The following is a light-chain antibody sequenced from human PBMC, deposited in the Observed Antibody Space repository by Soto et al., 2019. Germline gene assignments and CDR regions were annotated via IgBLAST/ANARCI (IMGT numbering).Light chain of an antibody. J-gene: IGKJ3*01. CDR1: QSLSSW. CDR3: QQYNSYPLT. V-gene: IGKV1-5*01. CDR2: DAS. Sequence: LQMTQYPSTLSASVGDRITITCRASQSLSSWLAWYQQKQGKAPKLLIYDASSLESGVPSRFSGSGSETQFTLTISSHQPDDFTSYYCQQYNSYPLTFGPGTKVHIK.